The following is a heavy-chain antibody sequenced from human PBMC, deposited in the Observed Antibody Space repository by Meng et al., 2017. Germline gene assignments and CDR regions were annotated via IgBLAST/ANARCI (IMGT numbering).Heavy chain of an antibody. Sequence: GESLKISCTTSGFTFGDYAMSWVRQAPGKGLEWVGFIRTKAYDGTTEYAVSVKGRFTISRDDSKSVAYLQMNSLKTEETAVYYCTRRSDSTDYWGQGTLVTVSS. CDR2: IRTKAYDGTT. J-gene: IGHJ4*02. CDR3: TRRSDSTDY. CDR1: GFTFGDYA. D-gene: IGHD2/OR15-2a*01. V-gene: IGHV3-49*04.